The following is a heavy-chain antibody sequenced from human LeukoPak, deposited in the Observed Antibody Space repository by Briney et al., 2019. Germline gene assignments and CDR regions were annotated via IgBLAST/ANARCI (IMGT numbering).Heavy chain of an antibody. Sequence: ASVKVSCKASGYTFSDYFMHWVRQAPGQGLEWMGWISPEGGDTHYAQRIQGRVTMTRDTSISAAYMELTSLSSDDTAVYYCARNYGHNSKYFDLWGQGTLVTVSS. J-gene: IGHJ4*02. CDR3: ARNYGHNSKYFDL. CDR2: ISPEGGDT. CDR1: GYTFSDYF. D-gene: IGHD4-17*01. V-gene: IGHV1-2*02.